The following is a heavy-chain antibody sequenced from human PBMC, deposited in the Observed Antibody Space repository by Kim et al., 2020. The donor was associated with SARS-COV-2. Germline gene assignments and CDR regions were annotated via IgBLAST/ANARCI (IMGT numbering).Heavy chain of an antibody. Sequence: YADSVKGRFTNSRDNSKNPLYLQMNSLRAEETAVYYCAALADYYDSSGYHWGQGTLVTVSS. D-gene: IGHD3-22*01. J-gene: IGHJ4*02. V-gene: IGHV3-23*03. CDR3: AALADYYDSSGYH.